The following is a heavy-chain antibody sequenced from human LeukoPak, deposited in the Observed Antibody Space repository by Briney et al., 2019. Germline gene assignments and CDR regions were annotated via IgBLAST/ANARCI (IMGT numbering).Heavy chain of an antibody. D-gene: IGHD4-17*01. CDR2: IYYSGST. J-gene: IGHJ6*03. Sequence: SQTLSLTCTVSGGSISSGGYYWSWIRQHPGKGLEWIGYIYYSGSTYYNPSLKSRVTISVDTSKSQFSLKLSSVTAADTAVYYCARDGGVTNYYYYMDVWGKGTTVTVSS. V-gene: IGHV4-31*03. CDR3: ARDGGVTNYYYYMDV. CDR1: GGSISSGGYY.